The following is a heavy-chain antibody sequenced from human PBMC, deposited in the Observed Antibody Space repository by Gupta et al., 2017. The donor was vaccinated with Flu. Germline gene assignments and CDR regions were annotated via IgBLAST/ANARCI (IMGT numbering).Heavy chain of an antibody. CDR2: ISGTGDST. V-gene: IGHV3-23*01. CDR1: GFTLCSYA. J-gene: IGHJ4*02. CDR3: ARRSTMVRGMHLFDY. Sequence: EVMLLESGGGLVQPGGSLRISSAASGFTLCSYAMSWVRQAPGKGLEWVVGISGTGDSTYYADSVKGHFTISRDNSKNTLYLQINSLRVEDTAIYHCARRSTMVRGMHLFDYWGQGTLVTVSS. D-gene: IGHD3-10*01.